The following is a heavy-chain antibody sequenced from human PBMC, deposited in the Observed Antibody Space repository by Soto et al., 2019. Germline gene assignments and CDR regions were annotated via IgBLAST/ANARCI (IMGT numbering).Heavy chain of an antibody. CDR2: ISGSGGST. CDR1: GFTVSSYA. CDR3: AKDINSGSYYRHFFDY. Sequence: PGGSLRLSCAASGFTVSSYAMSWVRQARGKGLEWVSAISGSGGSTYYADSVKGRFTISRDNSKNTLYLQMNSLRAEDTAVYYCAKDINSGSYYRHFFDYWGQGTLVTVSS. V-gene: IGHV3-23*01. J-gene: IGHJ4*02. D-gene: IGHD1-26*01.